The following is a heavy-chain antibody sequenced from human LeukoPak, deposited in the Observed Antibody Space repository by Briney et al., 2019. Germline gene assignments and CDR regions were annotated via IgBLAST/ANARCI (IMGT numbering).Heavy chain of an antibody. D-gene: IGHD6-13*01. J-gene: IGHJ4*02. CDR2: IYHSGST. Sequence: SETLSLICAVSGYSISSGYYWGWIRQPPGKGLEWIGTIYHSGSTYYNPSLKSRVTILVDTSKNQFSLKLSSVTAADTAVYYCARAKSTSLANCFDYWGQGTLVTVSS. CDR3: ARAKSTSLANCFDY. CDR1: GYSISSGYY. V-gene: IGHV4-38-2*01.